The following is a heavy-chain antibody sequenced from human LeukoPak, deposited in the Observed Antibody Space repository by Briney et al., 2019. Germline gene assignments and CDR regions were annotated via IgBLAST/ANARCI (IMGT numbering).Heavy chain of an antibody. CDR1: GYTFTSYD. V-gene: IGHV1-8*01. J-gene: IGHJ3*02. D-gene: IGHD3-10*01. CDR2: MNPNSGNT. CDR3: ATRGWFGELVAFDI. Sequence: PLASVKVSCKASGYTFTSYDINWLRQATGQGLEWMGWMNPNSGNTGYAQKVQGRVTMTRNTSISTAYMELSSLRSEDTAVYYCATRGWFGELVAFDIWGQGTMVTVSS.